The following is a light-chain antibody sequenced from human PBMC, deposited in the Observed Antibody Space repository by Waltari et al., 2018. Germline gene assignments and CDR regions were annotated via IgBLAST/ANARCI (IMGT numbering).Light chain of an antibody. V-gene: IGKV3-15*01. CDR1: QSVASY. Sequence: EVVLTHSPVTLSVSPGETVTLSFRASQSVASYLAWYPQKSGQAPRLLIYGASSRATGVPARFSGGGSATEFTLTISGLQSEDFAVYYCQQYGNLPPYTFGQGTQLEIK. CDR3: QQYGNLPPYT. J-gene: IGKJ2*01. CDR2: GAS.